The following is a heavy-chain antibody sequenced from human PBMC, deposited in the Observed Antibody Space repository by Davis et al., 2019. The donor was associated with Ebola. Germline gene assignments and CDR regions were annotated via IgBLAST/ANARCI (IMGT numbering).Heavy chain of an antibody. D-gene: IGHD6-13*01. J-gene: IGHJ4*02. CDR2: INHSGST. V-gene: IGHV4-34*01. Sequence: SETLSLTCAVYGGSFSGYYWSWIRQPPGKGLEWIGEINHSGSTNYNPSLKSRVTISVDTSKNQFSLKLSSVTAADTAVYYCARGGYSISWFYWGQGTLVTVSS. CDR1: GGSFSGYY. CDR3: ARGGYSISWFY.